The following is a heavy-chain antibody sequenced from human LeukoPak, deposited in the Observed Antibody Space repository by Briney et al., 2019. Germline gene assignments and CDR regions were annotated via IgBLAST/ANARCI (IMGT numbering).Heavy chain of an antibody. J-gene: IGHJ5*02. Sequence: ASVKVSCKASGYTFTGYYMHWVRQAPGQGLEWMGWINPNSGGTNYAQKFQGRVTMTRDTSISTAYMELSRLRSDDTAVCYCARVNYGDNVGFDPWGQGTLVTVSS. V-gene: IGHV1-2*02. CDR3: ARVNYGDNVGFDP. CDR1: GYTFTGYY. CDR2: INPNSGGT. D-gene: IGHD4-17*01.